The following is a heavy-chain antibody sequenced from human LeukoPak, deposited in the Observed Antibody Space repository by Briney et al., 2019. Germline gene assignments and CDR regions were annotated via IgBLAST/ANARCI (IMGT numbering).Heavy chain of an antibody. D-gene: IGHD5-18*01. Sequence: GRSLRLSCAASGFTFDDYAMHWVRQAPGKGLEWVSDISWNSGSIGYVDSVKGRFTISRDNAKNSLYLQMNSLRTEDTAFYYCARPRGYSYGSDAFDVWGQGTMVTVSS. J-gene: IGHJ3*01. CDR2: ISWNSGSI. CDR1: GFTFDDYA. CDR3: ARPRGYSYGSDAFDV. V-gene: IGHV3-9*01.